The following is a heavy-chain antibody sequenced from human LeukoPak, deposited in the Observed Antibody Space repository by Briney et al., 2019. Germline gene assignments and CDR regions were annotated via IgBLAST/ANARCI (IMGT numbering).Heavy chain of an antibody. CDR1: GFALSSHW. CDR3: AKVSGSGGTKYQPFDY. J-gene: IGHJ4*02. Sequence: PGGSLRLSCAASGFALSSHWMTWVRQVPGRGPEWVANVNRDGSETYYLDSVKGRFTISKDNAKNSLYLQMNSLRAEDTAVYYCAKVSGSGGTKYQPFDYWGQGTPVTVSS. V-gene: IGHV3-7*03. D-gene: IGHD2-15*01. CDR2: VNRDGSET.